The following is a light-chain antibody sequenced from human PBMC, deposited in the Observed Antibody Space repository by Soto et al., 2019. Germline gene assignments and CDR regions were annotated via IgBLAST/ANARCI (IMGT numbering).Light chain of an antibody. CDR1: SSDVGTYNY. J-gene: IGLJ2*01. V-gene: IGLV2-14*03. CDR2: DVS. Sequence: QSALTQPASVSGSPVQSITISCTGTSSDVGTYNYVSWYQQHPGKAPKVMIYDVSNRPSGVSNRFSGSKSGNTASLTISGLQAEDEADYYCSSYTGSSTSVIFGGGTQLTVL. CDR3: SSYTGSSTSVI.